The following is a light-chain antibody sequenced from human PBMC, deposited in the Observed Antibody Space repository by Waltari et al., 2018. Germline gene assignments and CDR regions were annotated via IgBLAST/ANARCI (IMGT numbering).Light chain of an antibody. J-gene: IGLJ2*01. CDR3: QAWDSSTAV. CDR1: KLGNKY. Sequence: SYELTQPPSVSVSPGQTAAITCSGDKLGNKYACWYQQKPGQSPLLVIYQDTKRPSGIPERFSGSNSGNTATLTISGTQAVDEADYYCQAWDSSTAVFGGGTELTVL. CDR2: QDT. V-gene: IGLV3-1*01.